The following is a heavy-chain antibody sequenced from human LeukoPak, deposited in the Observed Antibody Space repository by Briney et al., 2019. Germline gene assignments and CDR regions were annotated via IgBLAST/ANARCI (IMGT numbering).Heavy chain of an antibody. CDR1: GFTFGIYT. CDR2: ISSSSSAI. CDR3: ARDGYCSSTRCSDAFDV. D-gene: IGHD2-2*03. V-gene: IGHV3-48*01. J-gene: IGHJ3*01. Sequence: GGSLRLSCAASGFTFGIYTMNWVRQAPGKGLEWVSYISSSSSAIYYAGSVKGRFTISRDNAKTSLFLQMNSLRAEDTAVYYCARDGYCSSTRCSDAFDVWGQGTMVTVSS.